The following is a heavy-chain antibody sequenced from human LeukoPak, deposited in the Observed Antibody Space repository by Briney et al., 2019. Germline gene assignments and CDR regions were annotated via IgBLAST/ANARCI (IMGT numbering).Heavy chain of an antibody. CDR1: GFTFSSYA. CDR2: ISYDGSNK. V-gene: IGHV3-30-3*01. D-gene: IGHD6-13*01. Sequence: GRSLRLPCAAFGFTFSSYAMHWVRQAPGKGLEWVAVISYDGSNKYYADSVKGRFTISRDNAKNTLYLQMNSLRAEDTAVYYCASLIAAAGSDYWGQGTLVTVSS. CDR3: ASLIAAAGSDY. J-gene: IGHJ4*02.